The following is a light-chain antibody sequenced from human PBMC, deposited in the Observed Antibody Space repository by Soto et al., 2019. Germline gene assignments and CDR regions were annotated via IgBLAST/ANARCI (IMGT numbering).Light chain of an antibody. CDR2: KAS. J-gene: IGKJ5*01. Sequence: DIQMTRSRSTLSASVGDRVTITCRASQSISSWLAWYQQKPGKAPKLLIYKASSLESGVPSRFSGSGSGTEFTLTISSLQPDDFATYYCQQYNSYSYTFGQGTRLEIK. CDR1: QSISSW. V-gene: IGKV1-5*03. CDR3: QQYNSYSYT.